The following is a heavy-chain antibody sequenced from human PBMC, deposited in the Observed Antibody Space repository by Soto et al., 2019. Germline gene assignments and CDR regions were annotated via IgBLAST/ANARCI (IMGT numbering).Heavy chain of an antibody. CDR3: ARVPDDSSGYYYSPMPYFDY. V-gene: IGHV3-21*01. D-gene: IGHD3-22*01. Sequence: EVQLVESGGGLVKPGGSLRLSCAASGFTFSSYSMNWVRQAPGKGLEWVSSISSSSSYIYYADSVKGRFTISRDNAKNSLYLQMNSLRAEDTAVYYCARVPDDSSGYYYSPMPYFDYWGQGTLVTVSS. J-gene: IGHJ4*02. CDR1: GFTFSSYS. CDR2: ISSSSSYI.